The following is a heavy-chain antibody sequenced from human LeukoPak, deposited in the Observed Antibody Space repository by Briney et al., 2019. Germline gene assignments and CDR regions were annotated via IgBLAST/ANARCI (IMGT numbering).Heavy chain of an antibody. CDR3: AIKVSYYDSSGYFDY. J-gene: IGHJ4*02. Sequence: GGSLRLSCAASGFTFSSYAMSWVRQAPGKGLEWVSAISGSGGSTYYADSVKGRFTISRDNSKNTLYLQMNSLRAEDTAVYYCAIKVSYYDSSGYFDYWGQGTLVTVSS. CDR1: GFTFSSYA. CDR2: ISGSGGST. V-gene: IGHV3-23*01. D-gene: IGHD3-22*01.